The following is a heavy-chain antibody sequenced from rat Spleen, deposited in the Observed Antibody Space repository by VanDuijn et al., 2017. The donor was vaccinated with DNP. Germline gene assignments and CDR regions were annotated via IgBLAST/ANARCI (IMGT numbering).Heavy chain of an antibody. D-gene: IGHD1-10*01. CDR2: ISFDGSST. CDR1: GFTFSDYN. V-gene: IGHV5-7*01. CDR3: ARDRITSFDY. J-gene: IGHJ2*01. Sequence: EVQLVESGGGLVQPGNSLRLSCAASGFTFSDYNMAWVRQAPKKGLEWVTTISFDGSSTHYRDSVKGRFTISRDNAESTLYLQMDSLRSEDTATYYCARDRITSFDYWGQGVMVTVSS.